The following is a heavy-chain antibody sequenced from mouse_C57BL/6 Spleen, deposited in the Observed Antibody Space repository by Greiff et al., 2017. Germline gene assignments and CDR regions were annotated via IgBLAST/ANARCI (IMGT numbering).Heavy chain of an antibody. CDR3: AITVVENYAMDY. Sequence: QVQLQQSGAELVKPGASVKISCKASGYAFSSYWMNWVKQRPGKGLEWIGQIYPGDGDTNYNGKFKGKATLTADKSSSTAYMQLSSLTSEDSAVYFCAITVVENYAMDYWGQGTSVTVSS. CDR1: GYAFSSYW. D-gene: IGHD1-1*01. J-gene: IGHJ4*01. CDR2: IYPGDGDT. V-gene: IGHV1-80*01.